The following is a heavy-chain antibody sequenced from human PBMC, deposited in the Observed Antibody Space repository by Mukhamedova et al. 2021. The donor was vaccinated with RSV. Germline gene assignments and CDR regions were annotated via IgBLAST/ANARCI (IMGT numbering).Heavy chain of an antibody. J-gene: IGHJ5*02. CDR3: ARHFRGRWLQSDWFDP. Sequence: KSRVTISVDTSKNQFSLKLSSVTAADTAVYYCARHFRGRWLQSDWFDPWGQGTLVTVSS. V-gene: IGHV4-39*01. D-gene: IGHD5-24*01.